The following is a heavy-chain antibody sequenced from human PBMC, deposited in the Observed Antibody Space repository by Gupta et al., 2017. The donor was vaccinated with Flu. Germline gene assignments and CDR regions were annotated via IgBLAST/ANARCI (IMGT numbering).Heavy chain of an antibody. V-gene: IGHV3-7*04. CDR1: SYW. D-gene: IGHD3-10*01. CDR3: ARSSVLGSGGGYRRVPKFDY. Sequence: SYWMSWVRQAPGKGLEWVANIKQDGSEKYYVDSVKGRFTISRDNAKNSLYLQMNSLRAEDTAVYYCARSSVLGSGGGYRRVPKFDYWGQGNLVTVSS. J-gene: IGHJ4*02. CDR2: IKQDGSEK.